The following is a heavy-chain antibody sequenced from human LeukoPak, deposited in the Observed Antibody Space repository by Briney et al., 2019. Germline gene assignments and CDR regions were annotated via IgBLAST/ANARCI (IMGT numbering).Heavy chain of an antibody. Sequence: SVKVSCKASGGTFSSYAISWVRQAPGQGLEWMGGIIPIFGTANYAQKFQGRVTITAGESTSTAYMELSSLRSEDAAVYYCAKLTTAYGYWFDPWGQGTLVTVSS. CDR3: AKLTTAYGYWFDP. CDR1: GGTFSSYA. CDR2: IIPIFGTA. D-gene: IGHD4/OR15-4a*01. V-gene: IGHV1-69*13. J-gene: IGHJ5*02.